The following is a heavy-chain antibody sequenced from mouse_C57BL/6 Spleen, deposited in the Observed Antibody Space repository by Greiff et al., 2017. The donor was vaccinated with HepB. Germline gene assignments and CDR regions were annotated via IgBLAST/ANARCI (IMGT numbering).Heavy chain of an antibody. J-gene: IGHJ2*01. D-gene: IGHD3-1*01. Sequence: QVQLQQSGAELVKPGASVKMSCKASGYTFTSYWITWVKQRPGQGLEWIGDIYPGSGSTNYNEKFKSKATLTVDTSSSTAYMQLSSLTSEDSAVYCCAMSGGSRYYFDYWGQGTTLTVSS. CDR1: GYTFTSYW. CDR2: IYPGSGST. CDR3: AMSGGSRYYFDY. V-gene: IGHV1-55*01.